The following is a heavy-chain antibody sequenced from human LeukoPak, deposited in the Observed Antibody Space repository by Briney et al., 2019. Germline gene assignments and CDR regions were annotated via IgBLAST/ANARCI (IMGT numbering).Heavy chain of an antibody. CDR3: ARDQRYFDWLLGSCLDY. V-gene: IGHV3-30*02. Sequence: GGSLRLSCAASGFTFSSYGMHWVCQAPGKGLEWVAFIRYDGSNKYYADSVKGRFTISRDNSKNTLYLQMNSLRAEDTAVYYCARDQRYFDWLLGSCLDYWGQGTLVTVSS. J-gene: IGHJ4*02. CDR1: GFTFSSYG. D-gene: IGHD3-9*01. CDR2: IRYDGSNK.